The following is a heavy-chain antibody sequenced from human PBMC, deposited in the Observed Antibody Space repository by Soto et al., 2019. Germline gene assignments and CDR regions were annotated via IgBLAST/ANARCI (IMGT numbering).Heavy chain of an antibody. CDR3: ASCYTSGQSFDY. J-gene: IGHJ4*02. CDR1: GFTFSNYW. CDR2: IKRDGSEK. V-gene: IGHV3-7*01. Sequence: EVQLVESGGGLVQPGGSLRLSCAASGFTFSNYWMSWVRQAPGKGLEWVANIKRDGSEKYYVDSVKGRFTISRDNAKDSLYLHMSSLRAEDTAVYYCASCYTSGQSFDYWGQGTLVTVSS. D-gene: IGHD2-2*02.